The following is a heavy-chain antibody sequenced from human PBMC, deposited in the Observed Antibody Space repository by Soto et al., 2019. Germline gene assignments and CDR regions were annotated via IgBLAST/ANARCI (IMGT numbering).Heavy chain of an antibody. CDR1: GGSISPYY. D-gene: IGHD2-15*01. J-gene: IGHJ3*01. V-gene: IGHV4-59*12. CDR3: ARDRLAAGAPEVAWDV. Sequence: QVQLQESGPGLVKPSETLSLTCIVSGGSISPYYWSWVRQPPGKGLECIGIIYYSWTTKYSPSLKSRVTTSLESSQNQFSLKLRSVTAADAAIYYCARDRLAAGAPEVAWDVWGQGTLVTVS. CDR2: IYYSWTT.